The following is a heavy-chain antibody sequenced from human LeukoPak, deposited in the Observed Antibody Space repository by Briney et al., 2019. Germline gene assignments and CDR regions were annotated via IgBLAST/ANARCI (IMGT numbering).Heavy chain of an antibody. J-gene: IGHJ4*02. CDR1: GLTFRNYA. D-gene: IGHD3-3*01. V-gene: IGHV3-23*01. CDR2: ISADGAST. CDR3: AKGGHYTYFEY. Sequence: GGSLRLSCAASGLTFRNYAMTWVRRAPGKGLEWVSTISADGASTFYADSVRGRFTISRDNSENTLYLQMDSLRAEDTAVYYCAKGGHYTYFEYWGQGTLVTVSS.